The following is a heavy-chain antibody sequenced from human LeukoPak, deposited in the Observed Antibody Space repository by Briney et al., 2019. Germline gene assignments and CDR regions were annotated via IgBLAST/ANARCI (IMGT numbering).Heavy chain of an antibody. V-gene: IGHV1-2*02. J-gene: IGHJ5*02. CDR1: GYTFTGYY. CDR2: INPNSGGT. D-gene: IGHD2-2*01. Sequence: ASVKVSCKASGYTFTGYYMHWVRQAPGQGLEWMGWINPNSGGTNYAQKFQGRVTMTRDTSISTAYMDLSRLRSDDTAVYYCARVGYCSSTSCWVSWFDPWGQGTLVTVSS. CDR3: ARVGYCSSTSCWVSWFDP.